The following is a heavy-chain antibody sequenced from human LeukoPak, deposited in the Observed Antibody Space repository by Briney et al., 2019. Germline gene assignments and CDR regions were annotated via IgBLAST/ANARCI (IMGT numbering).Heavy chain of an antibody. V-gene: IGHV1-8*03. Sequence: ASVKVSCKASGYTFNTYDIHWVRQATGQGLEWMGWMNPNGGKTDYAQKFQGRVTITGNTSISTAYMELSSLRSDDTAVYYCARVVLGATLDYQEFDCWGQGTLVTVSS. CDR2: MNPNGGKT. CDR1: GYTFNTYD. D-gene: IGHD1-26*01. CDR3: ARVVLGATLDYQEFDC. J-gene: IGHJ4*02.